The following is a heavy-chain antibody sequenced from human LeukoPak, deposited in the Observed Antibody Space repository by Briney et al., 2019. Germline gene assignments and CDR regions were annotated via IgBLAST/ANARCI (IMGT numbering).Heavy chain of an antibody. CDR3: ARRRDYYDSSGYFRFDY. V-gene: IGHV4-4*07. D-gene: IGHD3-22*01. J-gene: IGHJ4*02. CDR1: GGSISSYY. Sequence: PSETLSLTCTVSGGSISSYYWSWIRQPAGKGLEWIGRIYTSGSTNYNPSLKSRVTMSVDTSKNQFSLKLSSVTAADTAVYYCARRRDYYDSSGYFRFDYWGQGALVTVSS. CDR2: IYTSGST.